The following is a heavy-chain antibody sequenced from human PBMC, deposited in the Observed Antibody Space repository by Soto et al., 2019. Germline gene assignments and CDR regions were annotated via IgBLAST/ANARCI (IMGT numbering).Heavy chain of an antibody. CDR3: ARARTRVVPAASRLYYYYYMDV. J-gene: IGHJ6*03. D-gene: IGHD2-2*01. V-gene: IGHV1-18*01. CDR1: GYTFTSYG. CDR2: ISAYNGNT. Sequence: ASVKVSCKASGYTFTSYGISWVRQAPGQGLEWMGWISAYNGNTNYAQKLQGRVTMTTDTSTSTAYMELRSLRSDDTAVYYCARARTRVVPAASRLYYYYYMDVWGKGTTVTVSS.